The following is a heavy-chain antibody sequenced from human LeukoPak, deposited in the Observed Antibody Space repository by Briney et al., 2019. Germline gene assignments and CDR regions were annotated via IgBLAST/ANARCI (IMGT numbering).Heavy chain of an antibody. D-gene: IGHD3-10*01. CDR2: INPSGIT. Sequence: SETLSLTCAVYGESFTTFYWGWIRQPPGKGLEWIGEINPSGITNYNPSPKSRITVSVDTSKKHFSLKLSSVTAADTAVYYCARGRFKFVARNAFDIWGQGTMVTVSS. V-gene: IGHV4-34*01. J-gene: IGHJ3*02. CDR1: GESFTTFY. CDR3: ARGRFKFVARNAFDI.